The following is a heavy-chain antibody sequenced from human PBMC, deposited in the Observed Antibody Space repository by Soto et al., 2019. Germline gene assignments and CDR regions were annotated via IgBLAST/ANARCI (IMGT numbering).Heavy chain of an antibody. CDR2: IYPGDSDT. D-gene: IGHD3-22*01. CDR1: GYSFTSYW. Sequence: SLKISCKGSGYSFTSYWIGWVRQMPGKGLEWMGIIYPGDSDTRYSPSFQGQVTISADKSISTAYLQWSSLKASDTAMYYCASAGDSSGYYYSYFDYRAQRTLVTVSS. J-gene: IGHJ4*02. CDR3: ASAGDSSGYYYSYFDY. V-gene: IGHV5-51*01.